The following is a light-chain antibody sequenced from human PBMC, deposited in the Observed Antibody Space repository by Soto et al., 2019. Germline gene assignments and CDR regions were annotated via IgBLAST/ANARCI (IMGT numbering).Light chain of an antibody. CDR3: SSYTSSTIVV. Sequence: QSALTQPASVSGSPGQSITISCSGISSDSYVSWYQQHPGTAPKLIIYAVTSRPSGVSNRFSGSKSGNTASLTISGLQAEDEADYYCSSYTSSTIVVFGGGTKLTVL. CDR2: AVT. J-gene: IGLJ2*01. V-gene: IGLV2-14*01. CDR1: SSDSY.